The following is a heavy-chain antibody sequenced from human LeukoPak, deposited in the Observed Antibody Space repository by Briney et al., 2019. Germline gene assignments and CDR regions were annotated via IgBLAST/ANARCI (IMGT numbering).Heavy chain of an antibody. CDR2: INPNSGGT. J-gene: IGHJ4*02. V-gene: IGHV1-2*06. CDR3: VVTTEVQGFDY. D-gene: IGHD4-23*01. Sequence: ASVKVSCKASGYTFTGYYMHWVRQAPGQGLEWMGRINPNSGGTNYAQKFQGRVTMTRDTSISTAYMELSRLRSDDTAVYYCVVTTEVQGFDYWGQGTLVTVSS. CDR1: GYTFTGYY.